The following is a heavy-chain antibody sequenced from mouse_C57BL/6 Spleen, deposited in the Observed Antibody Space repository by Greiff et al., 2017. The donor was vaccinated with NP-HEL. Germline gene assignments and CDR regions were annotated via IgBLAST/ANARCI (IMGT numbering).Heavy chain of an antibody. J-gene: IGHJ4*01. Sequence: VQLQQSGAELVRPGASVTLSCKASGYTFTDYEMHWVKQTPVHGLEWIGAIDPETGGTAYNQKFKGKAILTADKSSSTAYMELRSLTSEDSAVYYCTRKGSYDYDYAMDYWGQGTSVTVSS. CDR2: IDPETGGT. D-gene: IGHD2-4*01. CDR1: GYTFTDYE. CDR3: TRKGSYDYDYAMDY. V-gene: IGHV1-15*01.